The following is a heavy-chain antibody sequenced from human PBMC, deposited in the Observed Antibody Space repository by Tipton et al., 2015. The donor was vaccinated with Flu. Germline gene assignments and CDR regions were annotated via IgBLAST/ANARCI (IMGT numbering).Heavy chain of an antibody. CDR2: IHRTGNT. D-gene: IGHD4-11*01. Sequence: TLSLTCSISGSSIGSEFYWGWVRQPPGSGLEWIGNIHRTGNTYYNPSLKSRVTISVDTSKNQFSLRLTSVTAADTAVYYCARRDYSSYVSEPKNWFDPWGQGTLVAVSS. V-gene: IGHV4-38-2*01. CDR3: ARRDYSSYVSEPKNWFDP. J-gene: IGHJ5*02. CDR1: GSSIGSEFY.